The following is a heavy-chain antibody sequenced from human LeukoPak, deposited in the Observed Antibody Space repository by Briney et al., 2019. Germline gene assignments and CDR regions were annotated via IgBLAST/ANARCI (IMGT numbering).Heavy chain of an antibody. J-gene: IGHJ5*02. Sequence: SETLSLTCAVSGGSICSSNWWSWVRQPPGKGLEWIGEIYHSGSTNYNPSLKSRVTISVDKSKNQFSLKLSSVTAADTAVYYCARADYYGSGSCSAWGQGTLVTVSS. CDR2: IYHSGST. CDR1: GGSICSSNW. D-gene: IGHD3-10*01. V-gene: IGHV4-4*02. CDR3: ARADYYGSGSCSA.